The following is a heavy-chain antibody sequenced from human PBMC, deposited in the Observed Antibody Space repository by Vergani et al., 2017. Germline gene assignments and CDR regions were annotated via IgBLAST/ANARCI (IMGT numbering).Heavy chain of an antibody. J-gene: IGHJ4*02. CDR1: GDSVISTDYH. Sequence: QVQLQESGPGLVKPSETLSLTCTVSGDSVISTDYHWGWIRQPPGKGLEWIGSMDYSGSTSYNPSLASRISISFATPKNQFSLRLTSVTAADTAVYYCASKRGACRAAYCHSYDFWGPGTLVGVSS. V-gene: IGHV4-39*01. CDR2: MDYSGST. D-gene: IGHD2-15*01. CDR3: ASKRGACRAAYCHSYDF.